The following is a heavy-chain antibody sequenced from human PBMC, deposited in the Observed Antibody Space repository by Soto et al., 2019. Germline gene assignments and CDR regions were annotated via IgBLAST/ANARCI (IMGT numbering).Heavy chain of an antibody. CDR3: ARVRPSIAARRYYYYYMDV. CDR1: GFAFSGYG. D-gene: IGHD6-6*01. CDR2: VSFDGRNK. V-gene: IGHV3-30*03. Sequence: GSLRLSCAAPGFAFSGYGMHWVRQAPGEGLEWVALVSFDGRNKFYADSVKGRFTISRDNSKNTLYLQMNSLRTEDTAVFYCARVRPSIAARRYYYYYMDVWGKGTTVTVSS. J-gene: IGHJ6*03.